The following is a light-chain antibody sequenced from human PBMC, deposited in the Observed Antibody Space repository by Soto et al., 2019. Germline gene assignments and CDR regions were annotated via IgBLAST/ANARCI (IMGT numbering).Light chain of an antibody. CDR1: QGISHY. CDR3: QKYNSAPRT. V-gene: IGKV1-27*01. Sequence: IQMTQSPSSLSASVGDRVTITCRASQGISHYLAWYQQRPGQVPKLLIHDANILQSGVPSRFSGSGSGTDFTLTISSLQPEDVATYYCQKYNSAPRTFGQGTKVDIK. CDR2: DAN. J-gene: IGKJ1*01.